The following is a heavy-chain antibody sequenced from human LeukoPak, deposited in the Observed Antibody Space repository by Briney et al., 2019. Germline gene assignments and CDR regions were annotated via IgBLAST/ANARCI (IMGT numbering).Heavy chain of an antibody. CDR2: IIPILGIA. J-gene: IGHJ6*02. CDR1: GGTFSSYA. CDR3: ARGRTTGTLYYYGMDV. D-gene: IGHD1-1*01. Sequence: ASVKVSCKASGGTFSSYAISWLRQAPGQGREWMGRIIPILGIANYAQKFQGRVTITADKSTSTAYTELSSLRSDDTAVYYYARGRTTGTLYYYGMDVWGQGTTVTVSS. V-gene: IGHV1-69*04.